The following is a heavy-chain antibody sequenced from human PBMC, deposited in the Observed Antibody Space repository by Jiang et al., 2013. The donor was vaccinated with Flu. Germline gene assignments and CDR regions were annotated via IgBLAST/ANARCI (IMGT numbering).Heavy chain of an antibody. Sequence: GSGLVKPSETLSLSCTVSGGSFISENSYWGWIRQPPGKGLEWIGSVYYSGTTYYNPSLKSRVTISVDTSRKQFSLKMSSVTAADTAVYYCARWAGSIMVRGASPHFDYWGQGTLVTVSS. CDR2: VYYSGTT. D-gene: IGHD3-10*01. CDR3: ARWAGSIMVRGASPHFDY. V-gene: IGHV4-39*07. J-gene: IGHJ4*02. CDR1: GGSFISENSY.